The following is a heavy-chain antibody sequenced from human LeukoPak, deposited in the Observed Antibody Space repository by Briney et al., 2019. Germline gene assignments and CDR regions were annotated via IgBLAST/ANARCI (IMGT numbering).Heavy chain of an antibody. J-gene: IGHJ4*02. CDR3: ARLVVVVAATGG. Sequence: GGSLRLSCAASGFTFSSYSLNWVRQAPGKGLEWVSSISSSSSYIYYADSVKGRFTISRDNAKNSLYLQMNSLRAEDTAVYYCARLVVVVAATGGWGQGTLVTVSS. D-gene: IGHD2-15*01. V-gene: IGHV3-21*01. CDR1: GFTFSSYS. CDR2: ISSSSSYI.